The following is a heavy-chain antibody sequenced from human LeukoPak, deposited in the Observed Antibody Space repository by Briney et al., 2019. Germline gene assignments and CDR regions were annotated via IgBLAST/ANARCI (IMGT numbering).Heavy chain of an antibody. D-gene: IGHD1-26*01. V-gene: IGHV3-30*01. CDR3: ARLGGSFSIG. CDR2: ISYDGGEN. CDR1: GFTFSSYS. J-gene: IGHJ4*02. Sequence: QPGGSLRLSCAASGFTFSSYSMHWVRQAPGKGLEWVGVISYDGGENYYADSVKGRFSMSRDNSKNTMYLEMNSLKLEDTAVYYCARLGGSFSIGWGQGTLVTVSS.